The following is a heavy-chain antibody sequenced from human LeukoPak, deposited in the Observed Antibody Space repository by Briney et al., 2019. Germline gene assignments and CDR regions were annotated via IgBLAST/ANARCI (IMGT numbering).Heavy chain of an antibody. CDR1: GFTFSSYA. V-gene: IGHV3-23*01. J-gene: IGHJ6*02. CDR3: AKDLAHKPYDILTGGVIQYYYYGMDV. CDR2: ISGSGGST. Sequence: GGSLRLSCAASGFTFSSYAMSWVRQARGKGLEWVSAISGSGGSTYYADSVKRRFTISRDNSKNTLYLQMNSLRAEDTAVYYCAKDLAHKPYDILTGGVIQYYYYGMDVWGQGTTVTVSS. D-gene: IGHD3-9*01.